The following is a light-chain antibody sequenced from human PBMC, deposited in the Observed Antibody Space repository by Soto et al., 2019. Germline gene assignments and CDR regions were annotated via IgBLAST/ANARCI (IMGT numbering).Light chain of an antibody. CDR1: QSVSSN. J-gene: IGKJ4*01. CDR3: QQYNNWLT. Sequence: EIVMTQSPATLSVYPGERATLSCRASQSVSSNLAWYQQKPGQAPRLLIYAASTRATGIPARSSGSGSGTEFTLTISSLQSEDFAVYYCQQYNNWLTFGGGTKVEIK. CDR2: AAS. V-gene: IGKV3-15*01.